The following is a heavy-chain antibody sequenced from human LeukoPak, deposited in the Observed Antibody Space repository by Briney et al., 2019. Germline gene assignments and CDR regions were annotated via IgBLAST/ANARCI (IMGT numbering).Heavy chain of an antibody. J-gene: IGHJ5*02. D-gene: IGHD6-19*01. CDR1: GGSISSGSYY. Sequence: SQTLSLTCTVSGGSISSGSYYWSWIRQPAGKGLEWIGRIHTSGSTNYNPSLKSRVTISVDTSKNQFSLKLSSVTAADTAVYYCARETVAGILKTWGQGTLVTVSS. CDR2: IHTSGST. V-gene: IGHV4-61*02. CDR3: ARETVAGILKT.